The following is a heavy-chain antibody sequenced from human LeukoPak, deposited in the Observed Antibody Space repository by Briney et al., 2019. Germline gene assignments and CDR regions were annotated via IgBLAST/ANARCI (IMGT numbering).Heavy chain of an antibody. D-gene: IGHD3-10*01. CDR2: IKQDGSET. J-gene: IGHJ4*02. Sequence: PGGSLRLSCAASGFTFSSYWMSWVRQAPGKGLEWVAHIKQDGSETYYVDSVKGRFTISRDNAKNSLCLQMNSLRAEDTAVYYCARDTITMVRGVNFYWGQGTLVTVSS. V-gene: IGHV3-7*03. CDR1: GFTFSSYW. CDR3: ARDTITMVRGVNFY.